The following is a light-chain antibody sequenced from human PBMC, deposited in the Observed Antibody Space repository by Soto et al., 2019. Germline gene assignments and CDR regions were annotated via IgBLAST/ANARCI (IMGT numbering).Light chain of an antibody. CDR1: SSDVGGYNY. V-gene: IGLV2-14*01. CDR3: SSYTSSSTYV. Sequence: QSALTQPASVSGSPGQSITISCTGTSSDVGGYNYVSWYQQHPGKAPKLMIYDVSNRPSGVSNRFSGSKSGNTASLTISGLQAEEEADYYCSSYTSSSTYVFGTG. CDR2: DVS. J-gene: IGLJ1*01.